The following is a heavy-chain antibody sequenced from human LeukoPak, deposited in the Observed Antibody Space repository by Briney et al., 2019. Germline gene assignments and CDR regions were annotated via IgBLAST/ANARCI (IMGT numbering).Heavy chain of an antibody. CDR2: IYYSGST. CDR1: GGSISTYY. J-gene: IGHJ6*02. D-gene: IGHD6-13*01. V-gene: IGHV4-59*01. Sequence: SETLSLTCTVSGGSISTYYGNWIRQAPGKGLEWIGYIYYSGSTNYNPSLKSRVTMSVDTSRNQFSLKLSSVTAADTAVYYCARVKGQQLVPATTYYYYGMDVWGQGTTVTVSS. CDR3: ARVKGQQLVPATTYYYYGMDV.